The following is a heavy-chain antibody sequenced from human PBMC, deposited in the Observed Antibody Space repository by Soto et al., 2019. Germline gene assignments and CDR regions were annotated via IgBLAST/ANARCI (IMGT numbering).Heavy chain of an antibody. CDR3: ERHSISQLVRSPFDY. J-gene: IGHJ4*02. CDR2: FYYSGST. V-gene: IGHV4-39*01. Sequence: PSETLSLTCTVSGGSISSSTYYWGWVRQPPRKGLEWIGSFYYSGSTYYNPSLKSRVTISVDTSKNQFSLDLNSVTAADTAVYFCERHSISQLVRSPFDYWGQGTLVTVS. D-gene: IGHD3-3*02. CDR1: GGSISSSTYY.